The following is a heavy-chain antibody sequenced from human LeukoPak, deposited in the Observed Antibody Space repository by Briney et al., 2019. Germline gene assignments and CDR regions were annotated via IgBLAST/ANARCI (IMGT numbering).Heavy chain of an antibody. CDR1: GLTFKNFA. J-gene: IGHJ4*02. D-gene: IGHD3-10*01. Sequence: PGGSLRLSCAASGLTFKNFAMSWVRQAPGKGLEWVSYISRSGSNKHYADSVKGRFTISRDNAKSSLYLQMNSLRAEDTAVYYCARDYGSTTVAPDYFDYWGQGTLVTVSS. CDR2: ISRSGSNK. CDR3: ARDYGSTTVAPDYFDY. V-gene: IGHV3-48*03.